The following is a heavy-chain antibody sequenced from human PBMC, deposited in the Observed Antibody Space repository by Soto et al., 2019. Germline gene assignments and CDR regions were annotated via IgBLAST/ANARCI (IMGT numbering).Heavy chain of an antibody. CDR3: ARHLSKLRYFDWLPIHFDY. V-gene: IGHV4-39*01. J-gene: IGHJ4*02. Sequence: SETLSLTCTVPGGSISSSSYYWGWIRQPPGKGLEWIGSIYYSGSTYYNPSLKSRVTISVDTSKNQFSLKLSSVTAADTAVYYCARHLSKLRYFDWLPIHFDYWGQGTLVTVSS. CDR2: IYYSGST. D-gene: IGHD3-9*01. CDR1: GGSISSSSYY.